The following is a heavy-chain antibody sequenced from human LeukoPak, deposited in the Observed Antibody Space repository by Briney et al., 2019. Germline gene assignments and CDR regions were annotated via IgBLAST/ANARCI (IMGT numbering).Heavy chain of an antibody. CDR2: ISYDGSNK. CDR1: GFTFSSYA. D-gene: IGHD3-10*01. V-gene: IGHV3-30*04. Sequence: GGSLRLSCAASGFTFSSYAMHWVRQAPGKGLEWVAVISYDGSNKYYADSVKGRFTISRDNSKNTLYLQMNSLRAEDTAVYYCARYGRSLYGSGSLNWFDPWGQGTLVTVSS. CDR3: ARYGRSLYGSGSLNWFDP. J-gene: IGHJ5*02.